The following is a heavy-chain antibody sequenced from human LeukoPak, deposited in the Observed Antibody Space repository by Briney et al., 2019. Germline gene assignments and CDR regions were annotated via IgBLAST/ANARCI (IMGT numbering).Heavy chain of an antibody. CDR1: GYTFTGYY. J-gene: IGHJ5*02. CDR3: ARDTPWVPIRNWFDP. V-gene: IGHV1-2*02. CDR2: INPNSGGT. Sequence: ASVKVSCKASGYTFTGYYMHWVRQAPGQGLEWMGWINPNSGGTNYAQKFQGRVTMTRDTSISTAYMELSRLRSDDTAVYYCARDTPWVPIRNWFDPWGQGTLVTVSS. D-gene: IGHD2-15*01.